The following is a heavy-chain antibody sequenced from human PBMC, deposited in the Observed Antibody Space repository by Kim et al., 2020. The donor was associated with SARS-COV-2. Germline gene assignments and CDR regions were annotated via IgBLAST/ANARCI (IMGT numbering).Heavy chain of an antibody. CDR2: INAGNGNT. Sequence: ASVKVSCKASGYTFTSYAMHWVRQAPGQRLEWMGWINAGNGNTKYSQKFQGRVTITRDTSASTAYMELSSLRSEDTAVYYCARDEVYYYDSSGYYVGFDYWGQGTLVTVSS. J-gene: IGHJ4*02. V-gene: IGHV1-3*01. CDR1: GYTFTSYA. D-gene: IGHD3-22*01. CDR3: ARDEVYYYDSSGYYVGFDY.